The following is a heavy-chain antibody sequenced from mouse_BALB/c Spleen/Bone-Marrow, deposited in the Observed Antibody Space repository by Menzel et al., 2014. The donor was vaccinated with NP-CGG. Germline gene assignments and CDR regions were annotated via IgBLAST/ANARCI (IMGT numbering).Heavy chain of an antibody. V-gene: IGHV1S137*01. CDR2: ISTYYGDA. CDR3: ARDAMDY. J-gene: IGHJ4*01. Sequence: QVQLQQPGAELVGPGASVKISCKGSGYTFTDYAMHWVKQSHAKSLEWIGVISTYYGDASYNQKFKGKATMTVDKSSSTAYMELARLTSEDSAIYYCARDAMDYWGQGTSVTVSS. CDR1: GYTFTDYA.